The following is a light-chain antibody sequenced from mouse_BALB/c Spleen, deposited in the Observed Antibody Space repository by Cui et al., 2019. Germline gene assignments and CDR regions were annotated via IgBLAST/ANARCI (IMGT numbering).Light chain of an antibody. Sequence: DLVLTQSPATLSVTPGVRVSLSCRASQSISNYLHWYQQKSQESPRLLIKYASQSISGIPSRFSGSGSGTDFTLSINSVETEDFGMYFCQQSNSWPLTFGAGTKLELK. V-gene: IGKV5-45*01. CDR3: QQSNSWPLT. CDR1: QSISNY. CDR2: YAS. J-gene: IGKJ5*01.